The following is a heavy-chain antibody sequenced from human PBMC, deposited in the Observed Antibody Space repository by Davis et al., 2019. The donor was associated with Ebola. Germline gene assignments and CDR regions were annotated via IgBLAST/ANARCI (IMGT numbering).Heavy chain of an antibody. J-gene: IGHJ4*02. CDR1: EFTFSSYG. V-gene: IGHV3-23*01. CDR3: IGDPNWELGY. CDR2: INYNGDKT. D-gene: IGHD3-10*01. Sequence: GESLKISCVASEFTFSSYGMTWVRQAPGKGLEYVSNINYNGDKTYYADSVKGRFTVSRDNGKNKVYLEMTTLRAEDTAVYYCIGDPNWELGYWGQGTLVTVSS.